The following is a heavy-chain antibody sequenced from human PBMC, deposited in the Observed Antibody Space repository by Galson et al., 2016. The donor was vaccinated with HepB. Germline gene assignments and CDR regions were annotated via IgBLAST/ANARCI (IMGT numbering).Heavy chain of an antibody. D-gene: IGHD3-3*01. J-gene: IGHJ3*02. CDR3: ARDAWSGYYARDAFDI. Sequence: SLRLSCAASGFTFSSYGMHWVRQAPGKGLEWVAVISYDGSNKYYADSVKGRFIISRDNAKKSLYLQMNSLRDEDTAVYYCARDAWSGYYARDAFDIWGQGTLVTVSS. CDR1: GFTFSSYG. CDR2: ISYDGSNK. V-gene: IGHV3-30*03.